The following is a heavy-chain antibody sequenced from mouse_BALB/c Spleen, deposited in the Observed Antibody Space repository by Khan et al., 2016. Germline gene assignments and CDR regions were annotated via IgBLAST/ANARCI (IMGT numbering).Heavy chain of an antibody. Sequence: QVQLKESGPGLVAPSQSLSITCTVSGFSLTSYGVHWVRQPPGKGLEWRGVIWAGGSTNYNSAPMSRLSISKENYKRQDFLKMNSLQTDDTAMFYCASSYYGSSYCAIDYLGQGTSVPVSS. J-gene: IGHJ4*01. CDR2: IWAGGST. CDR1: GFSLTSYG. V-gene: IGHV2-9*02. CDR3: ASSYYGSSYCAIDY. D-gene: IGHD1-1*01.